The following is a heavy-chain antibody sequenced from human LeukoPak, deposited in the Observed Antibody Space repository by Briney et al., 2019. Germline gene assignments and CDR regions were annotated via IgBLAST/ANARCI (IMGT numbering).Heavy chain of an antibody. V-gene: IGHV3-20*04. D-gene: IGHD4-11*01. CDR1: GFTVDRYG. Sequence: GGSLRLSCAASGFTVDRYGMSWVRPIPGNGLEWVSSIDWHDDSTDYADSVRGGFTISRDNANNSLYLQMNSLTAEDTGLYYCARGGGLQTPAFDYWGQGTLVTVSS. J-gene: IGHJ4*02. CDR3: ARGGGLQTPAFDY. CDR2: IDWHDDST.